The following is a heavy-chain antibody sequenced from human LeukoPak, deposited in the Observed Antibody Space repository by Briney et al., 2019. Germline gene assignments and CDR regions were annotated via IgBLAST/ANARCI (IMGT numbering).Heavy chain of an antibody. V-gene: IGHV3-7*01. CDR3: ATTLNIATPGHL. J-gene: IGHJ4*02. D-gene: IGHD6-13*01. Sequence: GGSLRLSCVGSGFTFSDYWMSWVRQAPGKGLEWVANIKSDESERFFLDSVKGRFTISRDNAKDSVYLQMSSLRAEDTGVYYCATTLNIATPGHLWGQGALVTVSS. CDR1: GFTFSDYW. CDR2: IKSDESER.